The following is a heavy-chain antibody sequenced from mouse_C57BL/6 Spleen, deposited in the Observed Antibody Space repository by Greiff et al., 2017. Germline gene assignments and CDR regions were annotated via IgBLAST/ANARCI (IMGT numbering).Heavy chain of an antibody. J-gene: IGHJ3*01. V-gene: IGHV1-18*01. Sequence: VQLQQSGPELVKPGASVKIPCKASGYTFTDYNMDWVKQSHGKSLEWIGDINPNNGGTIYNQKFKGKATLTVAKSSSTAYMELRSRISEDTSVDYCARSGRWTCFAYWGQGTLVTVSA. D-gene: IGHD1-1*02. CDR3: ARSGRWTCFAY. CDR1: GYTFTDYN. CDR2: INPNNGGT.